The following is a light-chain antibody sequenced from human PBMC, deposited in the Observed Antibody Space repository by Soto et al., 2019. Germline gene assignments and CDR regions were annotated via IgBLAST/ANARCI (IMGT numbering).Light chain of an antibody. Sequence: EIVMTQSPATLSVSPGETATLSCRASQSVSSNLAWYQQKPGQAPRLLIYDTSTRATGVPARFSGSGSGAEVTLTITSLQSEDFAVYHCKQYHNWPPLTFGGGTKVEIK. J-gene: IGKJ4*01. CDR3: KQYHNWPPLT. CDR1: QSVSSN. V-gene: IGKV3-15*01. CDR2: DTS.